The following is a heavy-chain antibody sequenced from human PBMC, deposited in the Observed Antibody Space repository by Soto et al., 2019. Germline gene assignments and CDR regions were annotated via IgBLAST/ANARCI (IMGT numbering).Heavy chain of an antibody. CDR2: IYYSGST. CDR3: ARSVGYCSGGSCYSDVGGMDV. D-gene: IGHD2-15*01. CDR1: GGSISSGGYY. V-gene: IGHV4-31*02. Sequence: LCGGSISSGGYYWSWIRQHPGKGLEWIGYIYYSGSTYYNPSLKSRVTISVDTSKNQFSLKLSSVTAADTAVYYCARSVGYCSGGSCYSDVGGMDVWGQGTTVTVSS. J-gene: IGHJ6*02.